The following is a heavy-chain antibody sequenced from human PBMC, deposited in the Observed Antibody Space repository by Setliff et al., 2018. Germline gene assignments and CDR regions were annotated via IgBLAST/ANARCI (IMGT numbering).Heavy chain of an antibody. Sequence: LVNPTQTLTLTCTFSGFSLNTSGMRVSWIRQPPGKALEWLARIDWDDDKFYSTSLKTRLTISKDTSKKQVVLTMTNMDPVDTATYYCARISASSSHFDYWGPGTLVTVSS. CDR2: IDWDDDK. CDR1: GFSLNTSGMR. V-gene: IGHV2-70*04. CDR3: ARISASSSHFDY. J-gene: IGHJ4*02. D-gene: IGHD6-13*01.